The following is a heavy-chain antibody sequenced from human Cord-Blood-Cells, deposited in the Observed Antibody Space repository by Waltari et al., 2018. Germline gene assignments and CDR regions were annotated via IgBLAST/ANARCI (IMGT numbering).Heavy chain of an antibody. D-gene: IGHD6-19*01. Sequence: QVQLQESGPGLVKPSQTLSLTCTVSGGSISSGDYYWSWIRQPPGKGLEWIGYIYYSGSTYYNPSLKRRVTISVDTSKNQSSLKLSSVTAADTAVYYCARVPPPQWLDEYFQHWGQGTLVTVSS. J-gene: IGHJ1*01. CDR3: ARVPPPQWLDEYFQH. V-gene: IGHV4-30-4*01. CDR2: IYYSGST. CDR1: GGSISSGDYY.